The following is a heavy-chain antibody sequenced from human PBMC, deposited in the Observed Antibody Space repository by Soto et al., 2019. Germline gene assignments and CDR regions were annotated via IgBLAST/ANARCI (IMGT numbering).Heavy chain of an antibody. D-gene: IGHD6-19*01. Sequence: QVQLVESGGGVVQPGRSLRLSCAASGFTFSSYGMHWVRQAPGKGLEWVAVIWYDGSNKYYADSVKGRFTISRDNSKNTLDLQMNSLRAEDTAVDDCARDLAYGSGWYAPRPDYYYYGIGVWGQGNTVTVSS. V-gene: IGHV3-33*01. CDR3: ARDLAYGSGWYAPRPDYYYYGIGV. CDR1: GFTFSSYG. J-gene: IGHJ6*02. CDR2: IWYDGSNK.